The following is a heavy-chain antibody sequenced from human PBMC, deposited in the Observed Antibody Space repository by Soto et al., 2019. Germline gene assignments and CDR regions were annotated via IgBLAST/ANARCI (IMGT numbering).Heavy chain of an antibody. D-gene: IGHD3-22*01. J-gene: IGHJ4*02. Sequence: LRLSCAASGFTFSDYYMSWVRQAPGKGLEWVSYISSSSTSTNYADSVKGRFTISRDNAKNSLYLQMNSLRVEDTAVYYCASAYYYDSSGYSPGGYWGQGTLVTVSS. V-gene: IGHV3-11*06. CDR3: ASAYYYDSSGYSPGGY. CDR2: ISSSSTST. CDR1: GFTFSDYY.